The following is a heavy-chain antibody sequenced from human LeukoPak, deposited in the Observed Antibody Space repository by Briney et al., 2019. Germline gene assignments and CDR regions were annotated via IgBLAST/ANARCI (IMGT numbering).Heavy chain of an antibody. D-gene: IGHD6-19*01. J-gene: IGHJ4*02. V-gene: IGHV1-2*06. CDR3: ARSARLTGYSSGPVGY. CDR2: INPNSGGT. CDR1: GDTFTGYY. Sequence: SSAKVSCKASGDTFTGYYMYWVRQAPGQGLEWMGRINPNSGGTNYAQKFQGRVTMTRDTSISTAYMELSRLRSDDTAVYYCARSARLTGYSSGPVGYCGQGTLVTVSS.